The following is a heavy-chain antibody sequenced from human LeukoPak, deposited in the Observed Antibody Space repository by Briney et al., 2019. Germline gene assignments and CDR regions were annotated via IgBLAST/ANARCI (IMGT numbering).Heavy chain of an antibody. D-gene: IGHD3-10*01. CDR1: GGSISSYY. J-gene: IGHJ4*02. CDR3: ARPPRGAEEFFAY. V-gene: IGHV4-59*08. CDR2: IYYSGST. Sequence: SETLSLTCTVSGGSISSYYWSWIRQPPGKGLEWIGYIYYSGSTNYNPSLKSRVTISVDTSKNQFSLKLSSVTAADTAGYYCARPPRGAEEFFAYWGRGTLVTVPS.